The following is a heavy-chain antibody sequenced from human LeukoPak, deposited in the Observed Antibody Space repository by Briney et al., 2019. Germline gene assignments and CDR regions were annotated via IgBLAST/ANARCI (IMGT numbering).Heavy chain of an antibody. J-gene: IGHJ3*02. V-gene: IGHV3-48*01. CDR1: GFTFSSYA. CDR3: VGGGVVVPAQDAFDI. D-gene: IGHD3-16*01. Sequence: GGSLRLSCAASGFTFSSYAMSWVRQAPGKGLDWVSYISSSSGTIHYADSVKGRFTISRDNAKNSLYLQMNSLRAEDTAVYYCVGGGVVVPAQDAFDIWGQGTMVTISS. CDR2: ISSSSGTI.